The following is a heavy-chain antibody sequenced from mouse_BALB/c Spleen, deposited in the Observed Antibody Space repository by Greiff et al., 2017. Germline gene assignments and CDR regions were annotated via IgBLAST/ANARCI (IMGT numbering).Heavy chain of an antibody. CDR1: GYTFTDYN. CDR2: IYPYNGGT. V-gene: IGHV1S29*02. CDR3: ARDDGYYLYYFDY. Sequence: EVQLQQSGPELVKPGASVKISCKASGYTFTDYNMHWVKQSHGKSLEWIGYIYPYNGGTGYNQKFKSKATLTVDNSSSTAYMELRSLTSKDSAVYYCARDDGYYLYYFDYWGQGTTLTVSS. J-gene: IGHJ2*01. D-gene: IGHD2-3*01.